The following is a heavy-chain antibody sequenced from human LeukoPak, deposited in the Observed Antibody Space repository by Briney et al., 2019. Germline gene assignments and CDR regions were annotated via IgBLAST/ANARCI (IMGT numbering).Heavy chain of an antibody. V-gene: IGHV5-51*01. CDR3: ARHISRAAAGIDY. D-gene: IGHD6-13*01. Sequence: GESLKISCKASGYSFTDYWIGWVRQMPGKGLEWVGLIYPGDSDTRYSPSFQGQVTISADKSISTAYLQWSSLKASDTAMYYCARHISRAAAGIDYWGQGTLVTVSS. J-gene: IGHJ4*02. CDR2: IYPGDSDT. CDR1: GYSFTDYW.